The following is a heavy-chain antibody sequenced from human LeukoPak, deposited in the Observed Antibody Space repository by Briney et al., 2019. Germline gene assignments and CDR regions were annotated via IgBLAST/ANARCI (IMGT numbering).Heavy chain of an antibody. J-gene: IGHJ5*02. V-gene: IGHV6-1*01. CDR3: ARRLTQYDCFDP. CDR2: TYYRSTWYN. D-gene: IGHD2-2*01. Sequence: SQTLSLTCANSGDSVSSHSVTWNWIRQSPSRGLEWLGRTYYRSTWYNDYAVSVRGRITVNPDTSKNQFSLHLNSVTPEDTAVYYCARRLTQYDCFDPWGQGILVTVSS. CDR1: GDSVSSHSVT.